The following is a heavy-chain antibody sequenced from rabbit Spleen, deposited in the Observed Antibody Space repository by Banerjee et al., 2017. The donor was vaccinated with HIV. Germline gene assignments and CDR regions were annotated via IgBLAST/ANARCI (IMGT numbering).Heavy chain of an antibody. J-gene: IGHJ6*01. CDR2: INASTGKP. D-gene: IGHD6-1*01. CDR3: ARSTYGYDDYADLYYAAMDL. V-gene: IGHV1S45*01. CDR1: GFSFSDRDV. Sequence: QEQLVESGGGLVQPEGSLKLSCTASGFSFSDRDVMCWVRQAPGKGLQWIACINASTGKPVYATWASGRFSISRTSSTTVTLQMTSLTAADTATYFCARSTYGYDDYADLYYAAMDLWGPGTLVTVS.